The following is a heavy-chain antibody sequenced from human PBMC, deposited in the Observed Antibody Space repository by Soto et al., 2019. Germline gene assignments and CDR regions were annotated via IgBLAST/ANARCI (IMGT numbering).Heavy chain of an antibody. V-gene: IGHV4-31*03. CDR3: ARSPYYYDSSGPSLDY. J-gene: IGHJ4*02. Sequence: TLSLTCTVSGGSISSGGYYWSWIRQHPGKGLEWIGYIYHSGSTYYNPSLKSRVTISVDTSKNQFSLKLSSVTAADTAVYYCARSPYYYDSSGPSLDYWGQGTLVTVSS. D-gene: IGHD3-22*01. CDR1: GGSISSGGYY. CDR2: IYHSGST.